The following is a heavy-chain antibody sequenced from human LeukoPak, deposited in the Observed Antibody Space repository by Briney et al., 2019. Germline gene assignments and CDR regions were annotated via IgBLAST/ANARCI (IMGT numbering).Heavy chain of an antibody. Sequence: SVKVSCKASGGTFSSYAISWVRQAPGQGLEWMGGIIPIFGTANYAQKFQGRVTITADESTSTAYMELSSLRSEDTAVYYCARGGLELRLYYYYYMDVWGKGTTVTVSS. V-gene: IGHV1-69*01. CDR2: IIPIFGTA. CDR3: ARGGLELRLYYYYYMDV. CDR1: GGTFSSYA. D-gene: IGHD1-7*01. J-gene: IGHJ6*03.